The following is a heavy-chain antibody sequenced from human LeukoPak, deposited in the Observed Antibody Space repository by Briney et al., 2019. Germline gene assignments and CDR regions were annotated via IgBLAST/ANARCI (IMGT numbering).Heavy chain of an antibody. CDR2: ISSSGSTK. D-gene: IGHD3-10*01. Sequence: PGGSLRLSCAASGFTFSDYYMSWIRQAPGKGLEWISYISSSGSTKYYAGSVKGRFTISRDNAKNSLYLQMNSLRAEDTAVYYCARDWGYYGSGSYDYWGQGTLVTVSS. CDR3: ARDWGYYGSGSYDY. V-gene: IGHV3-11*01. J-gene: IGHJ4*02. CDR1: GFTFSDYY.